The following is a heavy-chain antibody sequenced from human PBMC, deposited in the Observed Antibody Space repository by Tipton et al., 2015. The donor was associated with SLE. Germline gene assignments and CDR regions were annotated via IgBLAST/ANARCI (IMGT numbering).Heavy chain of an antibody. CDR2: ISGFGSHT. J-gene: IGHJ4*02. V-gene: IGHV3-23*01. Sequence: SLRLSCAASSLTFSSYAMSCVRQPPGKGLQWVSSISGFGSHTSYAHSVKGRFTISRDRSNTLYLQMNSLRAEDTALYYCAKGRGFGAIYPFDSWGQGTLVTVSS. CDR1: SLTFSSYA. CDR3: AKGRGFGAIYPFDS. D-gene: IGHD4/OR15-4a*01.